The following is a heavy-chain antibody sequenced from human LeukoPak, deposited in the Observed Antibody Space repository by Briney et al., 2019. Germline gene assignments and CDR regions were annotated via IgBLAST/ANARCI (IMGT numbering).Heavy chain of an antibody. J-gene: IGHJ6*03. CDR2: IYSGGST. D-gene: IGHD2-8*01. CDR1: GFTVSSNY. Sequence: QTGGSLRLSCAASGFTVSSNYMSWVRQAPGKGLEWVSVIYSGGSTYYADSVKGRFTISRDNSKNTLYLQMNSLRAEDTAVYYCAKDYCTTGVCYSAMDVWGKGTTVTVSS. V-gene: IGHV3-53*01. CDR3: AKDYCTTGVCYSAMDV.